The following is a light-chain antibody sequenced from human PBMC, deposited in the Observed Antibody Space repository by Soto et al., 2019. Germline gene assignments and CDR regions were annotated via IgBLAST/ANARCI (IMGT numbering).Light chain of an antibody. CDR2: DAS. Sequence: EILMTQSPATLSVSPGERVTFSCRASQSVSYYLAWYQQKPGQAPRLLIYDASSRATGIPDRFSGSGSGTDFTLTISSLEPEDSAVYYCQQRHMWPITFGQGTRLEIK. V-gene: IGKV3-11*01. CDR1: QSVSYY. J-gene: IGKJ5*01. CDR3: QQRHMWPIT.